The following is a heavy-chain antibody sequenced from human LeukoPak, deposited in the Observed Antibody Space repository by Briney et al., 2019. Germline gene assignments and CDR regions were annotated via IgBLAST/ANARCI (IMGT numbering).Heavy chain of an antibody. CDR3: ARGIVVVPAASYYFDY. Sequence: GASVKVSCKASGGTFISYAISWVRQAPGRGLEWMGGIIPIFGTANYAQKFQGRVTITTDESTSTAYMELSSLRSEDTAVYYCARGIVVVPAASYYFDYWGQGTLVTVSS. J-gene: IGHJ4*02. D-gene: IGHD2-2*01. CDR2: IIPIFGTA. CDR1: GGTFISYA. V-gene: IGHV1-69*05.